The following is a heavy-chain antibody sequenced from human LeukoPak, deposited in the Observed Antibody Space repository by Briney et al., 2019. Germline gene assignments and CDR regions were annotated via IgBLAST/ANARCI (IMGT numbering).Heavy chain of an antibody. CDR2: INHSGST. CDR1: GGSFSGYY. CDR3: ATTYGGSYLGY. D-gene: IGHD1-26*01. V-gene: IGHV4-34*01. Sequence: SETLSLTCAVYGGSFSGYYWSWIRQPPGKGLEWIGEINHSGSTNYNPSLKSRVTISVDTSKNQFSLKLSSVTAADTAVYYCATTYGGSYLGYWGQGTLVTVSS. J-gene: IGHJ4*02.